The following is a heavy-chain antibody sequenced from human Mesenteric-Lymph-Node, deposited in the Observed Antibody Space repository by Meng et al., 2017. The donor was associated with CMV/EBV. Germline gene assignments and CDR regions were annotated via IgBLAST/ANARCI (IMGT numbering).Heavy chain of an antibody. CDR1: GDSISSGDYY. CDR3: ARGMTTIFGVVYYFDY. J-gene: IGHJ4*02. Sequence: LRLSCSVSGDSISSGDYYWSWIRQPPGKGLEWIGYISYSGTTYYNPSLKSQVSISVDTSKKQFSLKLSSVTAADTAVYYCARGMTTIFGVVYYFDYWGQGTLVTVSS. D-gene: IGHD3-3*01. CDR2: ISYSGTT. V-gene: IGHV4-30-4*01.